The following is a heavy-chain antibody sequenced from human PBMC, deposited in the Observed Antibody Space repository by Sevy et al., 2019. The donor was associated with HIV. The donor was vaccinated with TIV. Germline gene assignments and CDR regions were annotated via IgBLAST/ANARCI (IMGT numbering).Heavy chain of an antibody. J-gene: IGHJ6*02. CDR3: ARDLNDFWSGPLDV. CDR2: IHHSGST. D-gene: IGHD3-3*01. Sequence: SETLSLTCAVSGDSISTNNWWSWVRQSPGEGLEWIGEIHHSGSTNYNPSLKSRVTMSVDKSKNQFSLKLTSVTAADTAVYYCARDLNDFWSGPLDVWGQGTTVTVSS. CDR1: GDSISTNNW. V-gene: IGHV4-4*02.